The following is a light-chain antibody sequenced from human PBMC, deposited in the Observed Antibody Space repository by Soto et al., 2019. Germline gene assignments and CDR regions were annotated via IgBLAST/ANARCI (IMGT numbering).Light chain of an antibody. Sequence: DFQMTQSPCTLSASVGGRVTITVLSSQNIRSRLAWFQQKPGKPPNLLIYAASSLESGVPQRFSGSGSGTEFTLTISSLQTDDFSTYYCQQYHSYWTFGQGTRLEIK. J-gene: IGKJ5*01. CDR1: QNIRSR. V-gene: IGKV1-5*01. CDR3: QQYHSYWT. CDR2: AAS.